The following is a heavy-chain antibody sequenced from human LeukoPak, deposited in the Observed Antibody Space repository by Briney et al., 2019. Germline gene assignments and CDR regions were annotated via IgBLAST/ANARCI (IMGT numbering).Heavy chain of an antibody. CDR2: IYPGDSDT. J-gene: IGHJ5*02. CDR3: ARRGGYSYGYDWFDP. Sequence: GESLKISCKGSGYSFTSYWIGWVRQMPGKGLEWMGTIYPGDSDTRYSPSFQGQVTISADKSISTAYLQWSSLKASDTAMYYCARRGGYSYGYDWFDPWGQGTLVTVSS. CDR1: GYSFTSYW. V-gene: IGHV5-51*01. D-gene: IGHD5-18*01.